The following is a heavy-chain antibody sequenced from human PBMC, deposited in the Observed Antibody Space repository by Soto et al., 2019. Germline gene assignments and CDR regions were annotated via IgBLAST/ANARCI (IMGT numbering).Heavy chain of an antibody. Sequence: QVQLVQSGAEVKKPGASVKVSCKASGYTFTSYGISWVRQAPGQGLEWMGWISAYNGNTNYAQKLEGRVTMTTDTSTSTAYMELRSLRSDDTAVYYCARDSGAGLWFGEAIFDPWGQGTLVTVSS. D-gene: IGHD3-10*01. CDR1: GYTFTSYG. CDR2: ISAYNGNT. J-gene: IGHJ5*02. CDR3: ARDSGAGLWFGEAIFDP. V-gene: IGHV1-18*01.